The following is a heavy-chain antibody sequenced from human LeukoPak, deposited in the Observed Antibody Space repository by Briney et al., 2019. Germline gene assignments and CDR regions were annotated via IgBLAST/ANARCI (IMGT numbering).Heavy chain of an antibody. CDR3: ARHNEGFWSGYYTY. CDR1: GFTFSSYW. J-gene: IGHJ4*02. V-gene: IGHV3-7*03. D-gene: IGHD3-3*01. Sequence: GGSLRLSCAASGFTFSSYWMSWVRQAPGKGLEWVANIKQDGSEKYYVDSVKGRFTISRGNAKNSLYLQMNSLRAEDTAVYYCARHNEGFWSGYYTYWGQGTLVTVSS. CDR2: IKQDGSEK.